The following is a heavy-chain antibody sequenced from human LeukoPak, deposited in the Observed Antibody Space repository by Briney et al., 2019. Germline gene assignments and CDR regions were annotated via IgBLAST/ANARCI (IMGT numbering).Heavy chain of an antibody. D-gene: IGHD3-10*01. CDR3: ARDGGGYYGSGSYSWFDP. V-gene: IGHV4-59*01. CDR2: IYYSGST. Sequence: PSETLSLTCTVSGGSISSYYWSWIRQPPGKGLEWIGYIYYSGSTNYNPSLKSRVTISVDTSENQFSLKLSSVTAADTAVYYCARDGGGYYGSGSYSWFDPWGQGTLVTVSS. J-gene: IGHJ5*02. CDR1: GGSISSYY.